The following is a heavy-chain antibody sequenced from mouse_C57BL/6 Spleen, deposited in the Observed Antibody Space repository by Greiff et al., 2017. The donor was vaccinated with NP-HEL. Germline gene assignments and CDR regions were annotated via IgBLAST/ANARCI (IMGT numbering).Heavy chain of an antibody. J-gene: IGHJ2*01. Sequence: EVQLQQSGPELVKPGASVKISCKASGYSFTGYYMNWVKQSPEKSLEWIGEINPSTGGTTYNQKFKAKATLTVDKSSSTAYMQLKSLTSEDSAVYYCARRDAVFDYWGKGTTLTVSS. V-gene: IGHV1-42*01. CDR3: ARRDAVFDY. CDR2: INPSTGGT. CDR1: GYSFTGYY.